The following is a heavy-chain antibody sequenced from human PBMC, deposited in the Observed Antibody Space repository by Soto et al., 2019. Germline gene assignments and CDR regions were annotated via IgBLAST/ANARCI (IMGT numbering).Heavy chain of an antibody. V-gene: IGHV4-34*01. Sequence: SETLSLTCAVYGGSFSGHYWSWIRQPPGKGLEWIGEINHSGSTNYNPSLKSRVTISVDTSKNQFSLKLSSVTAADTAVYYCARAGHGDDYWGQGTLVTVSS. CDR1: GGSFSGHY. CDR2: INHSGST. D-gene: IGHD4-17*01. CDR3: ARAGHGDDY. J-gene: IGHJ4*02.